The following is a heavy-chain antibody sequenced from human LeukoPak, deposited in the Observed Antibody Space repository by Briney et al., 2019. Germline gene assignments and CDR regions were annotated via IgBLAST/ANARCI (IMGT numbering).Heavy chain of an antibody. J-gene: IGHJ5*02. CDR3: ARKSSGWFDL. CDR1: GGPINSHY. V-gene: IGHV4-59*11. CDR2: VYYTGST. Sequence: SENLSLTCTVSGGPINSHYWTWIRQPPGERLEWIGYVYYTGSTNYNPSLKSRVTISLDTSKNQFSLKLISVTPADTALYYCARKSSGWFDLWGQGTLVTVSS.